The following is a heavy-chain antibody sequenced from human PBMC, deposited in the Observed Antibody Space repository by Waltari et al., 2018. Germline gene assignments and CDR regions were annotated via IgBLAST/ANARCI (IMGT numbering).Heavy chain of an antibody. CDR1: SSYA. J-gene: IGHJ4*02. CDR2: ISYDGSNK. V-gene: IGHV3-30-3*01. D-gene: IGHD6-19*01. Sequence: SSYAMHWVRQAPGKGLEGVAVISYDGSNKYYADSVKGRFTISRDNSKNTRYLQMNSLRAEDTAVYYCARPYSSGWYLGHFAYWGQGTLVTVSS. CDR3: ARPYSSGWYLGHFAY.